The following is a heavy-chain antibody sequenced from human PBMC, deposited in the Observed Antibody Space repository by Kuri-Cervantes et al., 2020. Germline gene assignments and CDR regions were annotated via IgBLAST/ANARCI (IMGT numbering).Heavy chain of an antibody. CDR1: GYTLTELS. J-gene: IGHJ4*02. Sequence: GGSLRLSCKVSGYTLTELSMHWVRQAPGKGLEWMGGFDPEDGETIYAQKFQGRVTMTTDTSTSTAYMELRSLRSDDTAVYYCARDGPPLRGWAEKFDYWGQGTLVTVSS. V-gene: IGHV1-24*01. D-gene: IGHD6-19*01. CDR2: FDPEDGET. CDR3: ARDGPPLRGWAEKFDY.